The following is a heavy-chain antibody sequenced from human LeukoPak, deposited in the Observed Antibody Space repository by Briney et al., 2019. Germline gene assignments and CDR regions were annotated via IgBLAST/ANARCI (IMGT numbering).Heavy chain of an antibody. V-gene: IGHV3-66*01. J-gene: IGHJ6*02. D-gene: IGHD3-22*01. Sequence: GGSLRLSCAASGFSGNSNYMNWGRQAPGKGLEWVSVIYSGGDTYYADSVKGRFTISRDNSKNTLYLQMNSLRAEDTAVYYCARGGSYDSSGYYYYYYGMDVWGQGTTVTVSS. CDR2: IYSGGDT. CDR3: ARGGSYDSSGYYYYYYGMDV. CDR1: GFSGNSNY.